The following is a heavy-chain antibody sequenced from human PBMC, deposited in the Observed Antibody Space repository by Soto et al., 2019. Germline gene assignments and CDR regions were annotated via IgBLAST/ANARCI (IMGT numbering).Heavy chain of an antibody. V-gene: IGHV4-34*01. D-gene: IGHD2-8*02. J-gene: IGHJ4*02. CDR1: GGSFSGYY. CDR2: INHSGST. Sequence: KPSETLSLTCAVYGGSFSGYYWTWIRQPPGTVLEWIGEINHSGSTNYNPSLKSRVTLSVDTSKNQFSLKLTSVTAADTAVYYCARDKITGLFDYWGQGTLVTVS. CDR3: ARDKITGLFDY.